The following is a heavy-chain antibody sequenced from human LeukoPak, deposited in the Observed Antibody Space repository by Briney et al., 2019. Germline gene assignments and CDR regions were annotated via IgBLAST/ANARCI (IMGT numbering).Heavy chain of an antibody. J-gene: IGHJ3*01. D-gene: IGHD3/OR15-3a*01. Sequence: SSETLSLTCTVSSGSISSYYWSWIRQPPGKGLEWIGYIYYSGSTNYNPSLKSRVIISVDTSKNQFSLKLSSVTAADTAVYYCARKGLGRRDGFDVWGQGTMVTVSS. V-gene: IGHV4-59*01. CDR3: ARKGLGRRDGFDV. CDR2: IYYSGST. CDR1: SGSISSYY.